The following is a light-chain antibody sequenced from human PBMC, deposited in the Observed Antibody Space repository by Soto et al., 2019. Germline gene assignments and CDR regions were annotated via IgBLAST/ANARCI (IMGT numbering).Light chain of an antibody. J-gene: IGKJ3*01. CDR2: KAS. CDR3: QQYNSYF. CDR1: QRIGNW. V-gene: IGKV1-5*03. Sequence: DVQMTQTPSSLSASVGDRVILTCRASQRIGNWLAWYQQKPGKAPKLLIYKASSLESGVPTRFSGSGSGTDCTLTISSLQPEDVATYYCQQYNSYFFGPGTKVDIK.